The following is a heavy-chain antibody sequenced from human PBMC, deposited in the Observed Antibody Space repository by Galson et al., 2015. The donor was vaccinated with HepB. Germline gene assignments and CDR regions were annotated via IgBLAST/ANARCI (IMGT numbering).Heavy chain of an antibody. CDR2: ISSSSSTI. CDR1: GFTFSSYS. V-gene: IGHV3-48*04. J-gene: IGHJ6*02. D-gene: IGHD4-17*01. Sequence: SLRLSCAASGFTFSSYSMNWVRQAPGKGLEWVSYISSSSSTIYYAGSVKGRFTISRDNAKNSLYLQMNSLRAEDTAVYYCARGTTVTNYYYYGMDVWGQGTTVTVSS. CDR3: ARGTTVTNYYYYGMDV.